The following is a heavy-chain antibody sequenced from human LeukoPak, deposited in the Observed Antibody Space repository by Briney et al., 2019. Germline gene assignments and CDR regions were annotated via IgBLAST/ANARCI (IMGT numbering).Heavy chain of an antibody. D-gene: IGHD3-16*01. CDR3: ASPMGEPNSD. J-gene: IGHJ4*02. CDR1: GGSISSSSYY. V-gene: IGHV4-39*07. CDR2: IYYSGST. Sequence: SETLSLTCTVSGGSISSSSYYWGWIRQPPGKGLEWIGSIYYSGSTYYNPSLKSRVTISVDTSKNQFSLKLSSVTAADTAVYYCASPMGEPNSDWGQGTLVTVSS.